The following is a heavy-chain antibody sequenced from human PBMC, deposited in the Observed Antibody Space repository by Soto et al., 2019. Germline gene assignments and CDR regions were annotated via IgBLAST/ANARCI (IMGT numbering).Heavy chain of an antibody. Sequence: QVQLVESGGGVVQPGRSLRLSCAASGFTFSSYGMHWVRQAPGKGLEWVAVISYDGSNKYYADSVKGRFTISRDNSKNTLYLQMNSLRAEDTAVYYCAKGGSGWPFDYWGQGTLVTVSS. J-gene: IGHJ4*02. V-gene: IGHV3-30*18. CDR2: ISYDGSNK. D-gene: IGHD6-19*01. CDR3: AKGGSGWPFDY. CDR1: GFTFSSYG.